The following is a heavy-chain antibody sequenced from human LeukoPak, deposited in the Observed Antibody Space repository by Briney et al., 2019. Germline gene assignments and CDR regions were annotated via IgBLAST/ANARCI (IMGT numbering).Heavy chain of an antibody. D-gene: IGHD2/OR15-2a*01. Sequence: ASVKVSCKASGYTFTGYYMHWVRQAPGQGLEWMGWTNPNSGGTNYAQKFQGRVTMTRDTSISTAYMELSRLRSDDTAVYYCAALSYYYYYGMDVWGQGTTVTVSS. CDR2: TNPNSGGT. CDR1: GYTFTGYY. V-gene: IGHV1-2*02. CDR3: AALSYYYYYGMDV. J-gene: IGHJ6*02.